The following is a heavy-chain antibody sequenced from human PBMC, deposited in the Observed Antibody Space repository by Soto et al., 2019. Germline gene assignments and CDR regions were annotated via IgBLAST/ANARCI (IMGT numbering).Heavy chain of an antibody. CDR2: TYYRSKWDN. CDR3: ARISLVGAAGPMDV. J-gene: IGHJ6*02. V-gene: IGHV6-1*01. D-gene: IGHD6-13*01. CDR1: GDSVSSNSAA. Sequence: SQTLSLTCAISGDSVSSNSAAWNWIRQSPSRGLEWLGRTYYRSKWDNDYAVSVKSRITINPDTSKNQFSLQLNSVTPDDTAVYYCARISLVGAAGPMDVWGQGTTVTVSS.